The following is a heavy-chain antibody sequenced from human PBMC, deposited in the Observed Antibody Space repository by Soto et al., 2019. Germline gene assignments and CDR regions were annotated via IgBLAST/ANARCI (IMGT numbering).Heavy chain of an antibody. D-gene: IGHD1-7*01. Sequence: GGSLRLSCSASGFTFLSYAMDWVRQAPGKGLEYVSAIGSNGGSTYYADSVKGRFTISRDNSKNTLYLQMSSLRAEDTAMYYCVKDQDWNYASNDPFDIWGQGTMVTVSS. V-gene: IGHV3-64D*06. CDR1: GFTFLSYA. CDR2: IGSNGGST. CDR3: VKDQDWNYASNDPFDI. J-gene: IGHJ3*02.